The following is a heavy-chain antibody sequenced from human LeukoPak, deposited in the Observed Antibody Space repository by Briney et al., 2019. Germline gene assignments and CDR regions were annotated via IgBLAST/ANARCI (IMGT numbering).Heavy chain of an antibody. J-gene: IGHJ5*02. CDR3: ARGAPVTYNWFDP. V-gene: IGHV4-30-4*08. D-gene: IGHD4-17*01. CDR1: GGSFSSSYYY. Sequence: SETLSLTCSVSGGSFSSSYYYWGWIRQPPGKGLEWIGYIYYSGSTYYNPSLKSRVTISLDTSKNQFSLKLTSVTAADTAVYYCARGAPVTYNWFDPWGQGTLVTVSS. CDR2: IYYSGST.